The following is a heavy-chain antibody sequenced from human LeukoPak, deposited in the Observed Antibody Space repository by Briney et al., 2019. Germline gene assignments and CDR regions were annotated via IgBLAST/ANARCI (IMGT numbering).Heavy chain of an antibody. V-gene: IGHV3-30*03. D-gene: IGHD2-2*02. CDR2: ISYDGSNK. J-gene: IGHJ4*02. CDR3: ARDAPCTTSTCYKQIDS. Sequence: GGSLRLSCAASGFTFSSYGMHWVRQAPGKGLEWVAVISYDGSNKYYADSVKGRFTISRDNAKNSLYLQLNSLRADDTAVYYCARDAPCTTSTCYKQIDSWGQGTLVTVSS. CDR1: GFTFSSYG.